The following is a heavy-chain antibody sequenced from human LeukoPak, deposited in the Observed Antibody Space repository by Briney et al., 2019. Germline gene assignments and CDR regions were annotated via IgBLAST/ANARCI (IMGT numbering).Heavy chain of an antibody. CDR2: IKSDGGEQ. Sequence: GGSLRLSCAASGFSFSDYYMRWVRQAPGKGLEWVANIKSDGGEQYYADSVKGRFTISRDNAKNSLYLQMNSLRADDTAVYYCARAAYYSSDYWGQGILVTVSS. D-gene: IGHD3-10*01. J-gene: IGHJ4*02. CDR1: GFSFSDYY. V-gene: IGHV3-7*01. CDR3: ARAAYYSSDY.